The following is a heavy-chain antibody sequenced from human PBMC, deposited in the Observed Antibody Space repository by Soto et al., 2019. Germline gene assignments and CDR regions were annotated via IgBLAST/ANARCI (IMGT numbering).Heavy chain of an antibody. D-gene: IGHD2-15*01. V-gene: IGHV4-59*01. CDR1: CGSIISGY. CDR2: ISYSGNT. Sequence: SETLSLTCTVSCGSIISGYWSWIRQPPGKGLEWIGYISYSGNTNYNPSLKSRVTMSVDTPKNQFSLRLSSVTTADTAVYYCAGLRGYAGSPIDYWGQGTLVTVSS. CDR3: AGLRGYAGSPIDY. J-gene: IGHJ4*02.